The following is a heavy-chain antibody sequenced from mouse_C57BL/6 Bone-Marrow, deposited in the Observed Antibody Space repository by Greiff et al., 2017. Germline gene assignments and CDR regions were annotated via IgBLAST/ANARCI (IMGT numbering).Heavy chain of an antibody. Sequence: EVKLVESGGGLVKPGGSLKLSCAASGFTFSDYGMHWVRQAPEKGLEWVAYISSGSSTIYYAYTVKGRFTISRDNAKNTLFLQMTSLRSEDTSMYYCARHYYGSSFAYWGQGTLVTVSA. CDR3: ARHYYGSSFAY. J-gene: IGHJ3*01. D-gene: IGHD1-1*01. CDR1: GFTFSDYG. V-gene: IGHV5-17*01. CDR2: ISSGSSTI.